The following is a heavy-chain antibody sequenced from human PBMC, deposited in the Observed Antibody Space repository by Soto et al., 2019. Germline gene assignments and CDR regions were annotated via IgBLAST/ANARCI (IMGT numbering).Heavy chain of an antibody. CDR1: GGTFSSYA. V-gene: IGHV1-69*01. CDR2: IIPIFGTA. CDR3: ARAAARHYFAY. Sequence: QVQLVQSGAEVKKPGSSVKVSCKASGGTFSSYAISWVRQAPGQGLEWMGGIIPIFGTANYAQKFQGRVTITAEESTSTAYLGLGSLGPEETAGYYGARAAARHYFAYWAREPWSPSPQ. D-gene: IGHD6-6*01. J-gene: IGHJ4*02.